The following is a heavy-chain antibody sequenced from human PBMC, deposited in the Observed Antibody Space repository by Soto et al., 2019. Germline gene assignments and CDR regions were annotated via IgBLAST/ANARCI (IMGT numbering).Heavy chain of an antibody. CDR2: IWYDGSNK. J-gene: IGHJ4*02. CDR3: ARDNGDYGIDY. CDR1: GFTFSSYG. D-gene: IGHD4-17*01. V-gene: IGHV3-33*01. Sequence: QVQLVESGGGVVQPGRSLRLSCAASGFTFSSYGMHWVRQAPGKGLEWVAVIWYDGSNKYYADSVKGRFTISRDNSKNMLYLQMDSLRAEDTAVYYCARDNGDYGIDYWGQGTLVTVSA.